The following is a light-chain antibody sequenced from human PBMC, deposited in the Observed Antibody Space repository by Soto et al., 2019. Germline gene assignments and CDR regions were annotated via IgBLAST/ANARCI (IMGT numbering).Light chain of an antibody. Sequence: DIQMTQSPSTLSASVGDRVTITCRASQSISSWLAWYQQKPGKAPKLLIYKASSLESGVPSRFSGRGSGTEFTLTISSLQPDDFATYYCQQYSSYPGTFGQGTKVEIK. CDR2: KAS. J-gene: IGKJ1*01. CDR1: QSISSW. CDR3: QQYSSYPGT. V-gene: IGKV1-5*03.